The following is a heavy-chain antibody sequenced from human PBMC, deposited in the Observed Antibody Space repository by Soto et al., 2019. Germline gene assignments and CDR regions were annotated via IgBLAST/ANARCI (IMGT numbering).Heavy chain of an antibody. Sequence: SETLSLTCTVSGGSISSYYWSWIRQPPGKGLEWIGYIYYSGSTNYNPSLQSRVTISVDTSKNQFSLKLSSVTAADTAVYYCATQDGGDYGDYVLSNYYYYMDVWGKGTTVTVSS. V-gene: IGHV4-59*01. J-gene: IGHJ6*03. CDR2: IYYSGST. CDR3: ATQDGGDYGDYVLSNYYYYMDV. D-gene: IGHD4-17*01. CDR1: GGSISSYY.